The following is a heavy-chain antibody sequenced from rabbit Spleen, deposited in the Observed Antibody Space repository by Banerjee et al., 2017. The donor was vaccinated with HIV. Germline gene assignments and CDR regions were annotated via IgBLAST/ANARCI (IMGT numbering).Heavy chain of an antibody. D-gene: IGHD3-1*01. V-gene: IGHV1S45*01. J-gene: IGHJ4*01. CDR3: ARDLASVVGWNFNL. Sequence: QEQLVESGGGLVKPEGSLKLSCTASGFSFSNKAVMCWVRQAPGKGLEWIACINAVTGKAVYASWAKGRFTFSKTSSTTVTLQMTGLTAADTATYFCARDLASVVGWNFNLWGPGTLVTVS. CDR1: GFSFSNKAV. CDR2: INAVTGKA.